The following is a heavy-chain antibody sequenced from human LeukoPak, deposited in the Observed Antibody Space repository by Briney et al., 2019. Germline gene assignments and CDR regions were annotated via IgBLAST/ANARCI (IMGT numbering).Heavy chain of an antibody. V-gene: IGHV3-30-3*01. J-gene: IGHJ4*02. Sequence: PGGSLRLSCAASGFTFSSYAMHWVRQAPGKGLEWVAVISYDGSNKYYADSVKGRVTISRDNTKNSLTLQMHRLRADDRAVYYCVRGEDFYGNSGQGEYWGQGLLVTVSS. CDR2: ISYDGSNK. CDR1: GFTFSSYA. CDR3: VRGEDFYGNSGQGEY. D-gene: IGHD5-12*01.